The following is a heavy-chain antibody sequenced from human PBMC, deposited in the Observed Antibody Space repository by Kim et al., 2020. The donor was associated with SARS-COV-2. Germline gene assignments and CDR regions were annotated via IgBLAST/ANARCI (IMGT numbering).Heavy chain of an antibody. V-gene: IGHV3-66*01. Sequence: GGSLRLSCAVSGFTVSYNYMSWVRQAPGKGLEWVSVIYRGGDTFYTESVKGRFTISRDDSKNTAYLQMNSLKTEDTAVYYCTSVPGTTLAFWDAFDIWGQGTMVTVSS. CDR1: GFTVSYNY. CDR2: IYRGGDT. J-gene: IGHJ3*02. CDR3: TSVPGTTLAFWDAFDI. D-gene: IGHD1-1*01.